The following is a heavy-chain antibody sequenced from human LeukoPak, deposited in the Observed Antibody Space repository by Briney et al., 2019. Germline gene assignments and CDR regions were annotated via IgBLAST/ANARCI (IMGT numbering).Heavy chain of an antibody. CDR1: GGSINGYY. D-gene: IGHD4/OR15-4a*01. V-gene: IGHV4-59*01. CDR2: IHYSGSA. Sequence: SETLSLTCIVSGGSINGYYWSWIRQPPGKGLEWIGYIHYSGSAYYNPSLWSRVTISVDMSKNQFSLTLSSVTAADTAVYYCVRHDGRGGATMGAFDSWGQGSLVTVSS. CDR3: VRHDGRGGATMGAFDS. J-gene: IGHJ5*01.